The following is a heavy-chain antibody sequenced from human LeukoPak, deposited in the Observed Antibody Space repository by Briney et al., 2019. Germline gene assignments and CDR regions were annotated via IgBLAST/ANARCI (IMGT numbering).Heavy chain of an antibody. V-gene: IGHV4-34*01. Sequence: SETLSLTCAVYGGSFSGYYWSWIRQPPGKGLEWIGEINHSGSTNYNPSLKSRVTISVDTSKNQFSLKLSSVTAADTAVYYCARRPKTKYSGSYHFDYWGQGTLVTVSS. CDR3: ARRPKTKYSGSYHFDY. D-gene: IGHD1-26*01. CDR2: INHSGST. CDR1: GGSFSGYY. J-gene: IGHJ4*02.